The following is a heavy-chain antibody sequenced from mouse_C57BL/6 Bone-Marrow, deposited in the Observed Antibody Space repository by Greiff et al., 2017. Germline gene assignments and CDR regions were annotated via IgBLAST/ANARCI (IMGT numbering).Heavy chain of an antibody. V-gene: IGHV1-55*01. CDR1: GYTFTSYW. D-gene: IGHD1-1*01. CDR2: IYPGSGRT. Sequence: VQLQQPGAELVKPGASVKMSRKASGYTFTSYWITWVKQRPGQGLEWIGDIYPGSGRTNYNEKFKSKATLTVDTSSSTAYMQLSSLTSEDSAVYYCAREEKIYYYGSSADFDYWGQGTTLTVSS. CDR3: AREEKIYYYGSSADFDY. J-gene: IGHJ2*01.